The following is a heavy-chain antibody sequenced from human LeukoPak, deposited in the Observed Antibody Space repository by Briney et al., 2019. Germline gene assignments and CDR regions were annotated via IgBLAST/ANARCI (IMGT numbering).Heavy chain of an antibody. CDR1: GFTFSSYS. CDR2: ISISRSYI. V-gene: IGHV3-21*01. J-gene: IGHJ4*02. CDR3: ARWDFGDQFFDY. D-gene: IGHD4-17*01. Sequence: RGSLRLSCAASGFTFSSYSMNWVRQARGKGLEWVSSISISRSYIYYADSVKGRFTISRHNAKNSLYLQMNSLRAEDTAVFYCARWDFGDQFFDYWGQGTLLTVS.